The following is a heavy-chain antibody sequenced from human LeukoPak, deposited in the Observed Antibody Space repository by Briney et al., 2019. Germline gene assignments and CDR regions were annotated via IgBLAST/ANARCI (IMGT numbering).Heavy chain of an antibody. CDR1: GYTLTELS. CDR3: ATLVATIQPYYYYYYMDV. CDR2: FDPEDGET. D-gene: IGHD5-12*01. Sequence: ASVKVSCKASGYTLTELSMHWVRQAPGKGLEWMGGFDPEDGETIYAQKFQGRVTMTEDTSTDTAYMELSSLRSEDTAVYYCATLVATIQPYYYYYYMDVWGKGTTVTVSS. J-gene: IGHJ6*03. V-gene: IGHV1-24*01.